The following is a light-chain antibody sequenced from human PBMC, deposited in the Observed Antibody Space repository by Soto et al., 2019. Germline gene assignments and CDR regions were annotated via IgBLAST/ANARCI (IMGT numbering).Light chain of an antibody. Sequence: QSVLTQPASVSGSPGQSITVSCTGTSSDVGGYNYVSWYQQHPGKAPQLMIYDVSYRPSGVSDRFSGSKSGNAASLTISGRQAEDEADYYCCSYTSSSTYVFGTGTKVTVL. CDR2: DVS. CDR1: SSDVGGYNY. J-gene: IGLJ1*01. CDR3: CSYTSSSTYV. V-gene: IGLV2-14*03.